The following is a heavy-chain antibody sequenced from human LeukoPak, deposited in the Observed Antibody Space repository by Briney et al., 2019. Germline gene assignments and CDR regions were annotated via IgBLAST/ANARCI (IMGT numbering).Heavy chain of an antibody. Sequence: GGSLRLSCAASGFTFSSYGMHWVRQAPGKGLEWVAFIRYDGSNKYYADSVKGRFTISRDNSKNTLYLQMNSLRAEDTAVYYCARDFTQLFGDEDWFDPWGQGTLVTVSS. CDR2: IRYDGSNK. D-gene: IGHD3-10*02. J-gene: IGHJ5*02. V-gene: IGHV3-30*02. CDR1: GFTFSSYG. CDR3: ARDFTQLFGDEDWFDP.